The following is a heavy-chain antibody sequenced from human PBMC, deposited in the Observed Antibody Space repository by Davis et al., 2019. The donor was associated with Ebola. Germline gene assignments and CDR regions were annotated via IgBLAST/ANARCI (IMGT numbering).Heavy chain of an antibody. CDR2: ISSSGSTI. V-gene: IGHV3-11*01. D-gene: IGHD1-26*01. CDR3: TTTTTHFDY. CDR1: GFTFSGYY. J-gene: IGHJ4*02. Sequence: GESLKISCAASGFTFSGYYMSWIRQAPGKGLEWVSYISSSGSTIYYADSVKGRFTISRDNAKNSLYLQMNSLRAEDTAVYYCTTTTTHFDYWGQGTLVTVSS.